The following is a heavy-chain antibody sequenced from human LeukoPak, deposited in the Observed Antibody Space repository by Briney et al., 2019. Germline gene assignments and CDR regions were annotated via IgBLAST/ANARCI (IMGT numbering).Heavy chain of an antibody. CDR1: GGSISSYY. CDR2: IYYSGST. Sequence: SETLSLTCTVSGGSISSYYWSWIRQPPGRGLEWIGYIYYSGSTNYNPSLKSRVTISVDTSKNQFSLKLSSVTAADTAVYYCARDRETWYFDFWGQGTLVTVSS. J-gene: IGHJ4*02. V-gene: IGHV4-59*01. CDR3: ARDRETWYFDF.